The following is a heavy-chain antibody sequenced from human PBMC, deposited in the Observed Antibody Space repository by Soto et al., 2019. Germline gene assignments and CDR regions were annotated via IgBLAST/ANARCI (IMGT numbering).Heavy chain of an antibody. CDR1: GGTFSSYA. CDR3: ARDFTYCSGGCCYGGGGWFDP. V-gene: IGHV1-69*01. D-gene: IGHD2-15*01. CDR2: IIPIFGTA. J-gene: IGHJ5*02. Sequence: QVQLVQSGAEVKKPGSSVKVSCKASGGTFSSYAISWVRQAPGQGLEWMGGIIPIFGTANYAQKFQGRVTITADESTSTAYMELSSLRSEDTAVYYCARDFTYCSGGCCYGGGGWFDPWGQGTLVTVSS.